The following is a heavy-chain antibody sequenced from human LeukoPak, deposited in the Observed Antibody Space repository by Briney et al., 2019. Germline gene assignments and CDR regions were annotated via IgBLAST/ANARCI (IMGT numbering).Heavy chain of an antibody. D-gene: IGHD6-19*01. CDR2: IWYDGSNK. CDR3: ATDRGLYSSGWYFFQY. J-gene: IGHJ1*01. V-gene: IGHV3-33*01. Sequence: GGSPRLSCAASGFTFSYYGIHWVRQAPGKGLEWVAVIWYDGSNKYYADSVKGRFTISRDNSKNTLYLQMNSLRVEDTAVYYCATDRGLYSSGWYFFQYWGQGTLVTVSS. CDR1: GFTFSYYG.